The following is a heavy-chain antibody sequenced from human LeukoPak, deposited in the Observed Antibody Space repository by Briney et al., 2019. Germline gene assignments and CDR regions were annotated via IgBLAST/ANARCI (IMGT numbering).Heavy chain of an antibody. D-gene: IGHD3-16*02. V-gene: IGHV4-34*01. Sequence: EINXSGSTNYNPSPKSRVTISVDTSKNQFSLKLSSVTAADTAVYYCARDHVITFGGVIVPYYFDYWGQGTLVTVSS. J-gene: IGHJ4*02. CDR2: INXSGST. CDR3: ARDHVITFGGVIVPYYFDY.